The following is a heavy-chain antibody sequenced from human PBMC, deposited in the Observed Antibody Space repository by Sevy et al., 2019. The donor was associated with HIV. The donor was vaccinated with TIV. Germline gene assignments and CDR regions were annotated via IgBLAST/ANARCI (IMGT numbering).Heavy chain of an antibody. J-gene: IGHJ4*02. CDR2: IWYDGSNK. Sequence: GGSLRLSCAASGFTFSSYGMHWVRQAPGKGLEWVAVIWYDGSNKYYADSVKGRFTISRDNSKNTLYLQMNSLRAEDTAVYYCARDLSHYYDSSGCLDYWGQRTLVTVSS. D-gene: IGHD3-22*01. CDR3: ARDLSHYYDSSGCLDY. V-gene: IGHV3-33*01. CDR1: GFTFSSYG.